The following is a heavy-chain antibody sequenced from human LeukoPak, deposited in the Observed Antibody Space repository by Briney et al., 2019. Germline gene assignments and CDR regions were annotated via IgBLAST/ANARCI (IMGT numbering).Heavy chain of an antibody. CDR1: GFTFSSYA. V-gene: IGHV3-23*01. CDR2: ISGSGGST. D-gene: IGHD6-19*01. CDR3: AKGYPDSSGWFEYFQH. J-gene: IGHJ1*01. Sequence: GGSLRLSCAASGFTFSSYAMSWVRQAPGKGLEWVSAISGSGGSTYYADSVKGRFTISRDNSKNTLYLQMNSLRAEDTALYYCAKGYPDSSGWFEYFQHWGQGTLVTVSS.